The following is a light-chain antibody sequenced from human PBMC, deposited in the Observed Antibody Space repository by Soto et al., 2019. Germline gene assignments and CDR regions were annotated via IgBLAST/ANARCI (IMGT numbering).Light chain of an antibody. CDR1: SSNVEINY. V-gene: IGLV1-47*01. CDR3: AAWDGSLRGWV. Sequence: QSVLTQPPSMSGTPGQRVTISCSGSSSNVEINYVYWYQQAPGTAPKLLIHRIDQRPSGVPDRFSGSKSGTSASLAISGLRSEDEADYYCAAWDGSLRGWVFGGGTKLTVL. CDR2: RID. J-gene: IGLJ3*02.